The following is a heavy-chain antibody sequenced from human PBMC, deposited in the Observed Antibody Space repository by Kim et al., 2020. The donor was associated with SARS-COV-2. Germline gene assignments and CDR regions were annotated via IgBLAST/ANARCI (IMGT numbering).Heavy chain of an antibody. V-gene: IGHV4-39*07. CDR3: AREWRDPPGY. CDR2: IYYSGST. CDR1: GGSISSSSYY. J-gene: IGHJ4*02. Sequence: SETLSLTCTVSGGSISSSSYYWGWIRQPPGKGLEWIGSIYYSGSTYYNPSLKSRVTISVDTSKNQFSLKLSSVTAADTAVYYCAREWRDPPGYWGQGTLVTLSS.